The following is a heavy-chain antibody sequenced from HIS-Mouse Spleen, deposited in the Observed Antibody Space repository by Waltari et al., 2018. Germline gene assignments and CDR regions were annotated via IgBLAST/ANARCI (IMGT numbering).Heavy chain of an antibody. CDR2: ISYDGSNK. CDR3: ARDRAARWEDAFDI. D-gene: IGHD6-6*01. CDR1: GFTFSSYA. Sequence: QVQLVESGGGVVQPGRSLRLSCAASGFTFSSYAMHWVRQAPGKGLEWVAVISYDGSNKYYADSVKGRFTISRDNSKNTLYLQMNSLRAEDTAVYYCARDRAARWEDAFDIWGQGTMVTVSS. V-gene: IGHV3-30*04. J-gene: IGHJ3*02.